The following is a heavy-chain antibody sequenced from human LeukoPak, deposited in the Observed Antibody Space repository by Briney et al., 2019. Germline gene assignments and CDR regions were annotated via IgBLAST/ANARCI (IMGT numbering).Heavy chain of an antibody. CDR2: IYYSGST. V-gene: IGHV4-59*08. CDR3: ARTTYYYDSSGYYYYY. D-gene: IGHD3-22*01. Sequence: PSETLSLTCTVSGGSISSYYWSWIRQPPGKGLEWIGYIYYSGSTNYNPSLKSRVTISVDTSKNQFSLKLSSVTAADTAVYYCARTTYYYDSSGYYYYYWGQGTLVTVSS. J-gene: IGHJ4*02. CDR1: GGSISSYY.